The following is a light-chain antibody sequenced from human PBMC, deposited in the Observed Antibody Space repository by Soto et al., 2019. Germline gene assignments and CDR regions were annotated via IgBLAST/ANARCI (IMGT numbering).Light chain of an antibody. Sequence: EIVLTQSPATLSLSPGERATLSCRASQFIDSYLAWYRQIPGQAPRLLIYGASTRATGIPARFSGSGSETEFTLTISSLQAEDSAVYFCQQYNNWPTWTFGQGTKVDIK. J-gene: IGKJ1*01. CDR1: QFIDSY. V-gene: IGKV3-15*01. CDR2: GAS. CDR3: QQYNNWPTWT.